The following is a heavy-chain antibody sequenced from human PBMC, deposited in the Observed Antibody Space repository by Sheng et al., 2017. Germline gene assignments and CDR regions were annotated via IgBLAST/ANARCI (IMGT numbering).Heavy chain of an antibody. CDR3: ARDGAMIVVVIRELDY. V-gene: IGHV3-30*04. Sequence: ESGGGVVQPGRSLRLSCAASGFTFSSYAMHWVRQAPGKGLEWVAVISYDGSNKYYADSVKGRFTISRDNSKNTLYLQMNSLRAEDTAVYYCARDGAMIVVVIRELDYWGQGTLVTVSS. CDR2: ISYDGSNK. J-gene: IGHJ4*02. D-gene: IGHD3-22*01. CDR1: GFTFSSYA.